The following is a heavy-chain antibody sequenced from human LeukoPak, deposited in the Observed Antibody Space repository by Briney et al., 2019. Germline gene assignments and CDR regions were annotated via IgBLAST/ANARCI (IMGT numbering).Heavy chain of an antibody. CDR2: ISSRGSTI. D-gene: IGHD1-26*01. Sequence: GGSLRLSCAVSGFTFSSYEMNWVRQAPGKRLEWVSYISSRGSTIYYADSVKGRFTISRHNANNSLYLQMNSLRAEDTAVYYCARLNSGSYYHPFDYWGQGTLVTVSS. CDR3: ARLNSGSYYHPFDY. CDR1: GFTFSSYE. J-gene: IGHJ4*02. V-gene: IGHV3-48*03.